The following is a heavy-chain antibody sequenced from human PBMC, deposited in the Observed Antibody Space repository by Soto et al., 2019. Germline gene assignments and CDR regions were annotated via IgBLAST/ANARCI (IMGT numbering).Heavy chain of an antibody. D-gene: IGHD2-2*01. CDR3: AKDPKPIVVVPAAGFDY. V-gene: IGHV3-23*01. J-gene: IGHJ4*02. Sequence: PGGSLRLSCAASGFTFSSYAMSWVRQAPGKWLEWVSAISGSGGSTYYADSVKGRFTISRDNSKNTLYLQMNSLRAEDSAVYYCAKDPKPIVVVPAAGFDYWGQGXLVTVYS. CDR1: GFTFSSYA. CDR2: ISGSGGST.